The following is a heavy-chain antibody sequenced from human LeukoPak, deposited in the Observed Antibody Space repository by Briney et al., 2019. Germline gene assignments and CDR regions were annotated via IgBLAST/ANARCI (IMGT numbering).Heavy chain of an antibody. Sequence: VASVKVSCKASGGTFSSYAISWVRQAPGQGLEWMGGIIPIFVTANYAQKFQGRVTITTDESTSTAYMELSSLRSEDTAVYYCAREGPTGDIDYWGQGTLVTVSS. D-gene: IGHD1-26*01. CDR1: GGTFSSYA. V-gene: IGHV1-69*05. CDR2: IIPIFVTA. CDR3: AREGPTGDIDY. J-gene: IGHJ4*02.